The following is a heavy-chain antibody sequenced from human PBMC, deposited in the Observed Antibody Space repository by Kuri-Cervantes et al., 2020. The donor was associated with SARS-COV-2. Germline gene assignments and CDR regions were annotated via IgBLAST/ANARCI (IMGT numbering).Heavy chain of an antibody. CDR2: INPNSGGT. D-gene: IGHD3-3*01. Sequence: ASVKVSCKASGYTFTDYYMHWVRQAPGERLEWMGWINPNSGGTKYAQKFEGWVTLTRDTSIATAYMEVSRLRSDVTVVYYCARGARITILGVLIGGRENPFFDPWGQGTQVTVSS. CDR3: ARGARITILGVLIGGRENPFFDP. CDR1: GYTFTDYY. J-gene: IGHJ5*02. V-gene: IGHV1-2*04.